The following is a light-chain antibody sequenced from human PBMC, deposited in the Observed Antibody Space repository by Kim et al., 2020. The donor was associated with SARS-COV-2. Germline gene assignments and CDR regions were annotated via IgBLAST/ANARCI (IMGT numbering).Light chain of an antibody. Sequence: PGERATLSCRASQSLSSSYLAWSQQKPGQAPRLLIYGASSRATGIPDRLSVSGSGTAFTLTISRLEPEDIAVYYCQTYGSSPRTFGQVTKLE. CDR3: QTYGSSPRT. CDR1: QSLSSSY. V-gene: IGKV3-20*01. CDR2: GAS. J-gene: IGKJ2*01.